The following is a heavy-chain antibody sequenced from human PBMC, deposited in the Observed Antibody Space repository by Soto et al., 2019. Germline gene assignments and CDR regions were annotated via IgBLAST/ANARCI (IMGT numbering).Heavy chain of an antibody. CDR1: GFTVSNNY. J-gene: IGHJ4*02. V-gene: IGHV3-53*01. D-gene: IGHD3-16*01. CDR3: SADPGGGGY. CDR2: IYSGGYT. Sequence: EVQLVESGGGLIQPGGSLRLSCAVSGFTVSNNYMSWVRQAPGKGLEGVSVIYSGGYTAYGDSVKGRFTISRDNSKHHQFLQMKTRSPDFTALCSGSADPGGGGYWGQGTLVTVSS.